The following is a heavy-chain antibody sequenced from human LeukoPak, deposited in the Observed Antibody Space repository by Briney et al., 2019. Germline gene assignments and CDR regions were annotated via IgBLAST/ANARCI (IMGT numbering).Heavy chain of an antibody. CDR1: GFTFDDYA. CDR2: ISWDGGST. CDR3: AKDIGTAAAGSPPDY. J-gene: IGHJ4*02. Sequence: GGSVRLSCAASGFTFDDYAMHWVRQAPGKGLEWVSLISWDGGSTYYADSVKGRFTISRDNSKNSLYLQMNSLRAEDTALYYCAKDIGTAAAGSPPDYWGQGTLVTVSS. D-gene: IGHD6-13*01. V-gene: IGHV3-43D*03.